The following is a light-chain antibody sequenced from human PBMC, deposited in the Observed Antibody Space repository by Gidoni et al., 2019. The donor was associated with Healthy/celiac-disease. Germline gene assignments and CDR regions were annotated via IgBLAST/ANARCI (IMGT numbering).Light chain of an antibody. CDR1: QSVSSN. J-gene: IGKJ1*01. V-gene: IGKV3-15*01. CDR3: QQYNNWPAT. CDR2: GSS. Sequence: APPSGPPEQGATLCCRANQSVSSNLAWYQQKPDQATRLLIGGSSTGATGIPAWCSGSGSGAEFTLTISSLQSEDFAVYYCQQYNNWPATFGEXTKVEIK.